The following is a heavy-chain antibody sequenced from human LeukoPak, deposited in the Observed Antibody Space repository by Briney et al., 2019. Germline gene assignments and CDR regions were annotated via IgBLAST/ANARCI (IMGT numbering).Heavy chain of an antibody. CDR3: ARGPEFDP. V-gene: IGHV4-30-2*01. CDR2: IYHSGST. J-gene: IGHJ5*02. D-gene: IGHD1-14*01. Sequence: KASETLSLTCAVSGGSISSGGYSWSWIRQPPGKGLEWIGYIYHSGSTYYNPSLKSRVTISVDRSKNQFSLKLSSVTAADTAVYYCARGPEFDPWGQGTLVTVSS. CDR1: GGSISSGGYS.